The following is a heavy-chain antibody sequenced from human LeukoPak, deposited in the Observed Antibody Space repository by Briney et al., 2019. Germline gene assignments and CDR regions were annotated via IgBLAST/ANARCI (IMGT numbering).Heavy chain of an antibody. CDR2: ISSASIYI. J-gene: IGHJ4*02. CDR3: ARAAVAGTEAEIDY. Sequence: GGSLRLSCAASGFTFSRYTMNWVRQAPGKGLEWVSSISSASIYIYYADSVKGRFTISRDNAKNSLFLQMNSLRAEDTAVYYCARAAVAGTEAEIDYWGQGILVTVSS. CDR1: GFTFSRYT. D-gene: IGHD6-19*01. V-gene: IGHV3-21*01.